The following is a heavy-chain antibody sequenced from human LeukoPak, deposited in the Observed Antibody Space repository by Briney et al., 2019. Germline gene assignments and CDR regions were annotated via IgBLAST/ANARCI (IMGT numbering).Heavy chain of an antibody. Sequence: ASVKVSCKASGYTFTSYYMHWVRQAPGQGLEWMGWISAYNGNTNYAQKLQGRVTMTTDTSTSTAYMELRSLRSDDTAVYYCARDLRAAVADNLGYWGQGTLVTVSS. CDR2: ISAYNGNT. D-gene: IGHD6-19*01. CDR1: GYTFTSYY. J-gene: IGHJ4*02. V-gene: IGHV1-18*04. CDR3: ARDLRAAVADNLGY.